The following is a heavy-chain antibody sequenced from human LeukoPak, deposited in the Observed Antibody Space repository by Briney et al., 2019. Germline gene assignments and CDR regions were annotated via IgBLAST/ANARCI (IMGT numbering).Heavy chain of an antibody. CDR3: ARRSGEGYFDY. J-gene: IGHJ4*02. CDR2: IYSGGDT. V-gene: IGHV3-66*01. CDR1: GFTVSSNY. D-gene: IGHD1-26*01. Sequence: PGGSLRLSCAASGFTVSSNYMTWVRQAPGKGLEWPSVIYSGGDTYYADSVQGRFTISRDNSRNTLYLQMNFLRAEDTAVYYCARRSGEGYFDYWGQGTLVTVSS.